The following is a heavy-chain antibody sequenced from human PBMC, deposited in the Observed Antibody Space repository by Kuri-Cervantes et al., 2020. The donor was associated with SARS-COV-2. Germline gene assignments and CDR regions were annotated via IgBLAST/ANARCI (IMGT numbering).Heavy chain of an antibody. CDR2: ISWNSGSI. V-gene: IGHV3-9*01. CDR3: AKDRMVQGVIRGTAFDP. J-gene: IGHJ5*02. CDR1: GFTFDDYA. D-gene: IGHD3-10*01. Sequence: LSLTCAASGFTFDDYAMHWVRQAPGKGLEWVSGISWNSGSIGYADSVKGRFTISRGNAKNSLYLQMNSLRAEDTALYYCAKDRMVQGVIRGTAFDPWGQGTLVTVSS.